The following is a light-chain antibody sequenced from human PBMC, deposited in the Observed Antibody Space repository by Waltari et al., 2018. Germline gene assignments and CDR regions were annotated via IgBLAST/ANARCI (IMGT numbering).Light chain of an antibody. CDR1: QYISTY. Sequence: DFQMTQSPSSLSASVGDRVTITCRASQYISTYLNWYQQKPGKGPKLLIFAASTLQSGVPSRFSGSGSGTDFTFTISSLQLEDSATYYCQQSYDTPRTFGQGTKVEVK. J-gene: IGKJ1*01. CDR2: AAS. CDR3: QQSYDTPRT. V-gene: IGKV1-39*01.